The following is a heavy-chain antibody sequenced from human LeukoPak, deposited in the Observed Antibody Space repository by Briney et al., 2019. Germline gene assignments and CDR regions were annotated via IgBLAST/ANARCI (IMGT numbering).Heavy chain of an antibody. CDR2: IKQDGSEK. Sequence: GGSLRLSCAASGFTFSSYWMSWVRQAPGKGLEWVANIKQDGSEKYYVDSVKGRFTISRDNAKNSLYLQMNSLRAEDTAVYYCARDSTIFGVVTPNDAFDIWGQGTMVTVSS. CDR1: GFTFSSYW. CDR3: ARDSTIFGVVTPNDAFDI. V-gene: IGHV3-7*01. D-gene: IGHD3-3*01. J-gene: IGHJ3*02.